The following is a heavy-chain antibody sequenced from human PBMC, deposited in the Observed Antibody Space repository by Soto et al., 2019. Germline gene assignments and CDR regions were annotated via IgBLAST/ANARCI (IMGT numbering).Heavy chain of an antibody. D-gene: IGHD2-2*01. Sequence: QVQLQQWGAGLLKPSETLSLTCAVYGGSFSSYYCSWIRQPPGKGLEWIGEINHSGSTNYNPSLKSRVTISVDTSKNQISLKLISVTAADTAVYYCASRRRQVPGSDPTHWSFDLWGRGTLVTVSS. V-gene: IGHV4-34*01. CDR1: GGSFSSYY. CDR2: INHSGST. CDR3: ASRRRQVPGSDPTHWSFDL. J-gene: IGHJ2*01.